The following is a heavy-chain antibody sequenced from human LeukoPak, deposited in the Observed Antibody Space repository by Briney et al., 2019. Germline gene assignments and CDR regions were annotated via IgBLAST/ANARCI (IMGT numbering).Heavy chain of an antibody. D-gene: IGHD5-12*01. CDR2: ISGSGGST. CDR1: GFTFSSYA. CDR3: AKDKWLRWVAVSFVDY. J-gene: IGHJ4*02. Sequence: GGSLRLSCAASGFTFSSYAMSWVRRAPGKGLEWVSAISGSGGSTYYADSVKGRFTISRDNSKNTLYLQMNSLRAEDTAVYYCAKDKWLRWVAVSFVDYWGQGTLVTVSS. V-gene: IGHV3-23*01.